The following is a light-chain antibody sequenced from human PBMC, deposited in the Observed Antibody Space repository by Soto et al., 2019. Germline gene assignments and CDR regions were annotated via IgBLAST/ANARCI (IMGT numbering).Light chain of an antibody. Sequence: DIQMTQSPSYLSESVGDRFAISCRASQDIKNVLGWYQQRPGQAPKRLIYAASSLQTGVPSRFRGSGSGTEFTLTINSLQTEDFATYFCLQYNNYPFTFGHGTRLEIK. CDR3: LQYNNYPFT. CDR1: QDIKNV. V-gene: IGKV1-17*01. J-gene: IGKJ5*01. CDR2: AAS.